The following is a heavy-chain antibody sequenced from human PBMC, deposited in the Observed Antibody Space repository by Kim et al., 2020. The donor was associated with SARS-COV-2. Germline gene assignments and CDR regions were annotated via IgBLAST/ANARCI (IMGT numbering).Heavy chain of an antibody. V-gene: IGHV3-23*01. CDR2: GRST. CDR3: AKESPFDY. J-gene: IGHJ4*02. Sequence: GRSTSYADSVKGRFTISRDNAKNTLDLQMNSLRPEDTAVYYCAKESPFDYWGQGTLVTVSS.